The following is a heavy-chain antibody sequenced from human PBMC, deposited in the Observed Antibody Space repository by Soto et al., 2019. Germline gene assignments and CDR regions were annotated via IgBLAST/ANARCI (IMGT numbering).Heavy chain of an antibody. CDR2: IYYSGST. J-gene: IGHJ4*02. CDR3: ASGEDALHTAGLHPYYFDY. CDR1: GGSISSYY. D-gene: IGHD3-10*01. V-gene: IGHV4-59*01. Sequence: SETLSLTCTVSGGSISSYYWSWIRQPPGKGLEWIGYIYYSGSTNYNPSLKSRVTISVDTSKNQFSLKLSSVTAADTAVYYCASGEDALHTAGLHPYYFDYWGQGTLVTVSS.